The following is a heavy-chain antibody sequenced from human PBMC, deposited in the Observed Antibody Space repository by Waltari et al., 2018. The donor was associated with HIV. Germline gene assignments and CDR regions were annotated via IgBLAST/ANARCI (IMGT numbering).Heavy chain of an antibody. D-gene: IGHD2-15*01. CDR1: GYSFTSYW. Sequence: EVQLVQSGAEVKKPGESLKISCKGSGYSFTSYWINWVRQMPGKGLEWMGITYPDDSDTRYSPSFQGQVTISADKSINTAYLQWSSLKASDTAMYYCARTYCSGGGCYSELDFWGQGTLVTVSS. V-gene: IGHV5-51*01. CDR3: ARTYCSGGGCYSELDF. J-gene: IGHJ4*02. CDR2: TYPDDSDT.